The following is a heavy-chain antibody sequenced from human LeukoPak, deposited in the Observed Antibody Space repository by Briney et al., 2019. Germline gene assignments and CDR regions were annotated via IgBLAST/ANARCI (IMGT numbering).Heavy chain of an antibody. Sequence: SETLSLTCTVPGGSISSSSYYWGWIHQPPGKGLEWIGSIYYSGSTYYNPSLKSRVTISVDTSKNQFSLKLSSVTAADTAVYYCARSWQWLEKTEVDYWGQGTLVTVSS. D-gene: IGHD6-19*01. CDR2: IYYSGST. CDR1: GGSISSSSYY. V-gene: IGHV4-39*01. J-gene: IGHJ4*02. CDR3: ARSWQWLEKTEVDY.